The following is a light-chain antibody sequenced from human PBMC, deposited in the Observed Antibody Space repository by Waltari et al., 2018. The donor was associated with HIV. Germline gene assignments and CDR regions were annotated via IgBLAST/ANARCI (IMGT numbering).Light chain of an antibody. CDR2: EVS. CDR1: SSDVGVYNY. Sequence: QSALTQPASVSGSPGQSITISCTGTSSDVGVYNYVSWYQQHPGKAPKLMIYEVSNRPSGVSNRFSGSKSCNTASLTISGLQAEDEADYYCSSYTTRNTRVFGGGTTLTVL. V-gene: IGLV2-14*01. CDR3: SSYTTRNTRV. J-gene: IGLJ3*02.